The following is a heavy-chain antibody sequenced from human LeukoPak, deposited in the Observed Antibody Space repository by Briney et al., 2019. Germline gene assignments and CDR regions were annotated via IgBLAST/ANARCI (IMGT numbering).Heavy chain of an antibody. V-gene: IGHV1-2*02. D-gene: IGHD3-16*01. CDR3: ARDGGFAGTNYYYYMDV. Sequence: ASVKVSCKASGYTFTGYYMHWVRQAPGQGLEWMGWINSNSGGTNYAQKLQGRVTMTRDTSISTAYMELSRLRSDDTAVYYCARDGGFAGTNYYYYMDVWGKGTTVTISS. J-gene: IGHJ6*03. CDR2: INSNSGGT. CDR1: GYTFTGYY.